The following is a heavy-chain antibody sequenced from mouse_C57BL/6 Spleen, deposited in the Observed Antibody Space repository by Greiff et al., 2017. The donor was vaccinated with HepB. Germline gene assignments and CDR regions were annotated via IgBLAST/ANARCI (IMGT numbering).Heavy chain of an antibody. V-gene: IGHV1-63*01. Sequence: QVQLQQSGAELVRPGTSVKMSCKASGYTFTNYWIGWAKQRPGHGLEWIGDIYPGGGYTNYNEKFKGKATLTADKSSSTAYMQFSSLTSEDSAIYYWARVYGYDGDYYAMDYWGQGTSVTVSS. J-gene: IGHJ4*01. CDR2: IYPGGGYT. D-gene: IGHD2-2*01. CDR3: ARVYGYDGDYYAMDY. CDR1: GYTFTNYW.